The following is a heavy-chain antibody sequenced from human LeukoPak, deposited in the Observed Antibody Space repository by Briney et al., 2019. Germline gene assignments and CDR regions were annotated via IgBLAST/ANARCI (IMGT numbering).Heavy chain of an antibody. CDR2: INPISGGT. CDR3: AREPGDIFFDF. J-gene: IGHJ4*02. CDR1: GYTFTGYY. V-gene: IGHV1-2*06. D-gene: IGHD5-12*01. Sequence: AASVKVSCKASGYTFTGYYMHWVRQAPGQGLEYMGRINPISGGTVYAQKFQGRVTMTRDTSISTAYMELSRLTSDDTAVYYCAREPGDIFFDFWGQGTLVTVSS.